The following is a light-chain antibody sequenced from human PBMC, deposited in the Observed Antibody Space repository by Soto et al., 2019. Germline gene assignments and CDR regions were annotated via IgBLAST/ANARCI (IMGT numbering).Light chain of an antibody. CDR1: QGVSRY. CDR2: AAS. CDR3: QQLNNYHFT. V-gene: IGKV1-9*01. Sequence: DIQLTQSPSVLSASVGDRVAITCRGSQGVSRYVAWYQQKPGKPPELLIYAASTLQSGVPPRFSGSASGTEFTLTIDSLQPEDFATYSCQQLNNYHFTVDGGTKVDIK. J-gene: IGKJ4*01.